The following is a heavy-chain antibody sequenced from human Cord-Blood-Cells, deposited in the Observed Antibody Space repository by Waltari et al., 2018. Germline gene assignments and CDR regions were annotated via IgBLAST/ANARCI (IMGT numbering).Heavy chain of an antibody. CDR3: ARPHSSSDAFDI. CDR1: GGSISSSSYY. J-gene: IGHJ3*02. V-gene: IGHV4-39*01. Sequence: QLQLQESGPGLVKPSETLSLTCTVPGGSISSSSYYWGWIRQPPGKGLEWIGSIYYSGSTYYNPSLESRVTISVDTSKNQFSLKLSSVTAADTAVYYCARPHSSSDAFDIWGQGTMVTVSS. D-gene: IGHD6-6*01. CDR2: IYYSGST.